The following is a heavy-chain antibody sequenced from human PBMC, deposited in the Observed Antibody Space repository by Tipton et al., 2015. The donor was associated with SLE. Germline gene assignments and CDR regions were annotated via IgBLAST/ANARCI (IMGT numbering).Heavy chain of an antibody. CDR2: ISYSENT. J-gene: IGHJ3*02. V-gene: IGHV4-39*01. Sequence: LRLSCTVFGDSISSSGFQWGWIRQPPGKGLEWIGRISYSENTYYNPSLRSRVTLLLDMSKNQFSLKLSSVTAADTAIYYCARTSKETDVFDIWGQGTMVTVSS. CDR3: ARTSKETDVFDI. CDR1: GDSISSSGFQ.